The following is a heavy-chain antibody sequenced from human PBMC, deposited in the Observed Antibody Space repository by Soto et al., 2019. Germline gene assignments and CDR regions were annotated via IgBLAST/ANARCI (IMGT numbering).Heavy chain of an antibody. V-gene: IGHV1-46*01. D-gene: IGHD2-15*01. J-gene: IGHJ3*02. CDR2: INPSGGRT. CDR3: ARDQCSGGSCFNAFDI. Sequence: ASVKVSCKASGYTFTSYYIHWVRQAPGQGLEWMGIINPSGGRTSYAQKFQGRVTMTRDTSTSTVYMELSSLRSEDTAVYYCARDQCSGGSCFNAFDIWGHGTMVTVS. CDR1: GYTFTSYY.